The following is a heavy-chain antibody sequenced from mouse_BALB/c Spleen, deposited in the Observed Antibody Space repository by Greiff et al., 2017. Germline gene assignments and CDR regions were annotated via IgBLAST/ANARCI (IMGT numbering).Heavy chain of an antibody. D-gene: IGHD2-4*01. J-gene: IGHJ3*01. CDR1: GYTFTSYW. V-gene: IGHV1S22*01. CDR2: IYPGSGST. Sequence: LKQPGSELVRPGASVKLSCKASGYTFTSYWMHWVKQRHGQGLEWIGNIYPGSGSTNYDEKFKSKGTLTVDTSSSTAYMHLSSLTSEDSAVYYCTRGDYDVFAYWGQGTLVTVSA. CDR3: TRGDYDVFAY.